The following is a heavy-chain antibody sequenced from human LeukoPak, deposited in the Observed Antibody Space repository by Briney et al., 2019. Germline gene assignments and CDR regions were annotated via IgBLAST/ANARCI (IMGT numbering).Heavy chain of an antibody. CDR2: IYYSGST. CDR1: GGSISSGDYY. D-gene: IGHD5-18*01. V-gene: IGHV4-30-4*08. Sequence: SETLSLTCTVSGGSISSGDYYWSCIRQPPGTGLEWIGYIYYSGSTYYNPSLKSRVTISIDTSKNQFSLKLSSVTAADTAVYYCAYCGYSFLPDYWGQGTLVTVSS. J-gene: IGHJ4*02. CDR3: AYCGYSFLPDY.